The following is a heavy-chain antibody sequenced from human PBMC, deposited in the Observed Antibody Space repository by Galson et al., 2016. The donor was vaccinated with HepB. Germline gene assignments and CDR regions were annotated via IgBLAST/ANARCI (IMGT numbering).Heavy chain of an antibody. Sequence: SLRLSCAASGFIFSNAWMNWVRLAPGKGLEWVSSTDSTSRYIYYADSVRGRFTISRDNAQKSLYLQMNSLRAEDTAVYYCARAEDCFGDCPQKYYLDSWGRGTLVTVSS. V-gene: IGHV3-21*04. CDR3: ARAEDCFGDCPQKYYLDS. J-gene: IGHJ4*02. CDR2: TDSTSRYI. D-gene: IGHD2-21*02. CDR1: GFIFSNAW.